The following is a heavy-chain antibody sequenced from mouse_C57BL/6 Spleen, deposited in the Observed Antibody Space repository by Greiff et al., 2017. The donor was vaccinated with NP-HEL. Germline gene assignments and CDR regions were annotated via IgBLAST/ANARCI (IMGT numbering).Heavy chain of an antibody. CDR3: VLRLDY. J-gene: IGHJ2*01. Sequence: EVQLQQSGPELVKPGASVKISCKASGYTFTDYYMNWVKQSHGKSLEWIGDINPNNGGTSYNQKFKGKATLTVDKSSSTAYMELRSLTSEDSAVYYCVLRLDYWGQGTTLTVSS. CDR1: GYTFTDYY. V-gene: IGHV1-26*01. CDR2: INPNNGGT. D-gene: IGHD1-2*01.